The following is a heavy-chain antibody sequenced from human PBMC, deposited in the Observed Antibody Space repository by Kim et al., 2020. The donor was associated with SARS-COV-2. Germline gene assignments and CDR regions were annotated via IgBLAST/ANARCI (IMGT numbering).Heavy chain of an antibody. Sequence: GGSLRLSCGAFGLTLSDYWMNWVRQAPGKGLEWLANIKQDGTFKYYADSVKGRFTISRDNAKNSVYLQMNSLRAEDTAVYYCVYDNGVFYVHWGQGTLVTVSS. D-gene: IGHD3-22*01. CDR3: VYDNGVFYVH. CDR1: GLTLSDYW. J-gene: IGHJ4*02. CDR2: IKQDGTFK. V-gene: IGHV3-7*01.